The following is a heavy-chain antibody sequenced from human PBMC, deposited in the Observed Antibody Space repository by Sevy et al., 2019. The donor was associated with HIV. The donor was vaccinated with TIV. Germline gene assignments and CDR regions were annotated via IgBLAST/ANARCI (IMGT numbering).Heavy chain of an antibody. J-gene: IGHJ1*01. Sequence: GGSLRLSCAASGFTFSRYSMHWVRQAPGKGLEWVAPIAFDASNKHYADSVKGRFTISRDNFKNSLFLQMNSLRPEDTAVYYCALERLSSDVAEYFENWGQGTLVTVSS. CDR1: GFTFSRYS. V-gene: IGHV3-30*04. CDR3: ALERLSSDVAEYFEN. CDR2: IAFDASNK. D-gene: IGHD1-1*01.